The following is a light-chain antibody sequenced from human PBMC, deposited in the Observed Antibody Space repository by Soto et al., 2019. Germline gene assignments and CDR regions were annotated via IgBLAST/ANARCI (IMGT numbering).Light chain of an antibody. J-gene: IGKJ1*01. V-gene: IGKV1-5*01. Sequence: DIQMTQAPSIMYASVGDSVTITCRASQSISSWLAWYQQKPGQAPKLLIYDASSLESGFPSRFSGSGSGTEFNLTISSLQHADLATYYCQRYTSYWTFGQGTKVEIK. CDR1: QSISSW. CDR2: DAS. CDR3: QRYTSYWT.